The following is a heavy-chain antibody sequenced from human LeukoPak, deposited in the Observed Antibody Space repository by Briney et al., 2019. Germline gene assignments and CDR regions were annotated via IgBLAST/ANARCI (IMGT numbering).Heavy chain of an antibody. V-gene: IGHV3-48*01. D-gene: IGHD5-12*01. CDR3: ARDHRYAFDN. Sequence: PGGSLRLSCAASGFNFIDYSMNWVRQAPGKGLEWISYIGISSGNTKYADSVKGRFTISREKARNSLYLQMNSLRVEDTAVYYCARDHRYAFDNWGHGTLVTVSS. CDR1: GFNFIDYS. CDR2: IGISSGNT. J-gene: IGHJ4*01.